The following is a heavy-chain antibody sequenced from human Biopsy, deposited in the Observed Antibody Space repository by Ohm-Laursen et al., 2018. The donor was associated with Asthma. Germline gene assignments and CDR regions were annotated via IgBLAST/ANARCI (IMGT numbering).Heavy chain of an antibody. D-gene: IGHD4-23*01. CDR1: GFSFSNYG. CDR3: ARAYGGSFFSGAFDI. V-gene: IGHV3-30*03. Sequence: SLRLSCAASGFSFSNYGMHWVRQAPGKGLDWVAVISFDGTNRNYTDSVKGRFTISRDNSRNTLHLEMNSLRAEDTAVYYCARAYGGSFFSGAFDIWGQGTMVTVSS. CDR2: ISFDGTNR. J-gene: IGHJ3*02.